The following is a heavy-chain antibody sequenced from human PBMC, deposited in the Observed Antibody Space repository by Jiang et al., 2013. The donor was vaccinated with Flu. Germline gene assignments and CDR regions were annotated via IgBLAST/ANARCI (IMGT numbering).Heavy chain of an antibody. D-gene: IGHD2-2*01. J-gene: IGHJ4*02. V-gene: IGHV4-34*01. Sequence: LLKPSETLSLTCAVQGGSFSGYYWSWIRQPPGKGLEWIGEINHSGSTNYNPSLKSRVTMSIDTSQDQVSLKLSSATAADTAVYYCARGPRYCSSIHCHFDYWGQGTLVTVSS. CDR1: GGSFSGYY. CDR2: INHSGST. CDR3: ARGPRYCSSIHCHFDY.